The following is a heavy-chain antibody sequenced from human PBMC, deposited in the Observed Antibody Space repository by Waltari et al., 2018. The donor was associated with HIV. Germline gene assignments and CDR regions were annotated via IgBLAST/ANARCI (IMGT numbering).Heavy chain of an antibody. CDR1: GFPISSYS. J-gene: IGHJ4*02. D-gene: IGHD3-16*01. Sequence: EFQLVDSGGGLVQPGGSLRISCAASGFPISSYSMSWVCQVPGKGLEWVAIINEDGRKKDYVDSVKGRFTISRDNARNSLYLQMNNLRRGDTAVYYCGRGGLRDYWGQGTLVTVSS. CDR2: INEDGRKK. V-gene: IGHV3-7*01. CDR3: GRGGLRDY.